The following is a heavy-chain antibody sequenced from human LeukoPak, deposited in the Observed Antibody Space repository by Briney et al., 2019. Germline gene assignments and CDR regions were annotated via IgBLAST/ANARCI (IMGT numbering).Heavy chain of an antibody. Sequence: GRSLRLSCAASGFTFSSYAMHWVRQAPGKGLEGVAVISYDGSNKYYADSVRGRFTISRDNSKNTLYLQMNSLRAEDTAVYYCARDLLSFLVVVVAATPYFDYWGQGTLVTVSS. V-gene: IGHV3-30*04. J-gene: IGHJ4*02. CDR1: GFTFSSYA. CDR2: ISYDGSNK. D-gene: IGHD2-15*01. CDR3: ARDLLSFLVVVVAATPYFDY.